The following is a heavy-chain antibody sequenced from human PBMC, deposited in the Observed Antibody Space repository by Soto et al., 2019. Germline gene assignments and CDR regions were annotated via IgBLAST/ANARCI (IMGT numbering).Heavy chain of an antibody. CDR1: GYTFTSCY. CDR2: INPIGGRT. V-gene: IGHV1-46*01. J-gene: IGHJ6*02. Sequence: ASVKVSCKASGYTFTSCYMHWVRQAPGQGLEWMGIINPIGGRTTYAQKFQDRVTMTRDKSTSTLYMELSSLRSEDTAVYYCARGGPAASSYYYYYGMDLWGQGTTVTVSS. D-gene: IGHD6-13*01. CDR3: ARGGPAASSYYYYYGMDL.